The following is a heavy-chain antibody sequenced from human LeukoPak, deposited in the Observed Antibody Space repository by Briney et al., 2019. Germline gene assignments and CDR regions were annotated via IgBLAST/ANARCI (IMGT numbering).Heavy chain of an antibody. J-gene: IGHJ4*02. CDR3: ARHVAMVRGEDY. V-gene: IGHV4-39*01. CDR1: GGSISSGDYY. CDR2: IYHSGST. Sequence: PSETLSLTCTVSGGSISSGDYYWSWIRQPPGKGLEWIGSIYHSGSTYYNPSLKSRVTISVDTSKNQFSLKLSSVTAADTAVYYCARHVAMVRGEDYWGQGTLVTVSS. D-gene: IGHD5-18*01.